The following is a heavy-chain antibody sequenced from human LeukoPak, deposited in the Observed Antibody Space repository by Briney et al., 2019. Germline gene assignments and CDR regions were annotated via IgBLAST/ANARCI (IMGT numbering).Heavy chain of an antibody. CDR2: IYPGVSDT. Sequence: GESLKISRKDSGYSYTSYWIGWVRQMPGKGLEWMGIIYPGVSDTRYSPSFQGQVTTSADKSISTAYLQWSSLKASDTAMYYCARRSFPRGQVDYWGQGTLVTVSS. D-gene: IGHD2-21*01. V-gene: IGHV5-51*01. CDR1: GYSYTSYW. CDR3: ARRSFPRGQVDY. J-gene: IGHJ4*02.